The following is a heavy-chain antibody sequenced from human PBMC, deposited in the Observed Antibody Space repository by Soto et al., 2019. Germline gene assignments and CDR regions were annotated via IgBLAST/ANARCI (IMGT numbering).Heavy chain of an antibody. D-gene: IGHD3-10*01. V-gene: IGHV4-34*01. CDR3: ARQMSYGYYYYYMAV. CDR2: INHSGST. J-gene: IGHJ6*03. Sequence: SVTCGVLDGYSSGYYWSRISKHPGKGLEWIGEINHSGSTNYNPSLKSRVTISVDTSKNQSSLKLSSVTAADTAVYYCARQMSYGYYYYYMAVWGKGTTVTVSS. CDR1: DGYSSGYY.